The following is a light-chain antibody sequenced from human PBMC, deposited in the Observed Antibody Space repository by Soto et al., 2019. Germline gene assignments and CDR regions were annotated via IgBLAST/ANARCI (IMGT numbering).Light chain of an antibody. CDR3: QSYDSRLNGYV. CDR2: GNN. CDR1: SSNIGAGYG. V-gene: IGLV1-40*01. J-gene: IGLJ1*01. Sequence: QSVLTQPPSVSGAPGQRVSISCTGSSSNIGAGYGVHWYHQLPGTAPKLLIFGNNNRPSGVPDRFSGSKSGTSASLGITGLQAEDEADYYCQSYDSRLNGYVFGNGTKVTV.